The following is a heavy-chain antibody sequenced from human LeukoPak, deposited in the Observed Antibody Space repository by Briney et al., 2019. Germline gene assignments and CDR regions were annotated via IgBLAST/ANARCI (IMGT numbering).Heavy chain of an antibody. V-gene: IGHV4-39*07. CDR1: GDSITGYY. Sequence: SGTLSLTCSVSGDSITGYYWGWIRQPPGKGLEWIGNIYYTGNTYYNSSLKSRVTISLDTSKNQFSLKLSSVTAADTAVYYCARLFFGYCSGGSCYSGGFDPWGQGTLVTVSS. D-gene: IGHD2-15*01. CDR3: ARLFFGYCSGGSCYSGGFDP. J-gene: IGHJ5*02. CDR2: IYYTGNT.